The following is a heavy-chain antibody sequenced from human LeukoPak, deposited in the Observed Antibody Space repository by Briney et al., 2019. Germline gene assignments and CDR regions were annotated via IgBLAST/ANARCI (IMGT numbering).Heavy chain of an antibody. V-gene: IGHV5-51*01. CDR2: IYPGDSDT. CDR1: GYSFTSYW. J-gene: IGHJ3*02. Sequence: GESLKISCKGSGYSFTSYWIGWVRQMPGKGLEWVGIIYPGDSDTRYSPSFQGQVTISADKSISTAYLQWSSLKASDTAMYYCVRQSRGSIVVITTSDAFDIWGQGTMVTVSS. CDR3: VRQSRGSIVVITTSDAFDI. D-gene: IGHD3-22*01.